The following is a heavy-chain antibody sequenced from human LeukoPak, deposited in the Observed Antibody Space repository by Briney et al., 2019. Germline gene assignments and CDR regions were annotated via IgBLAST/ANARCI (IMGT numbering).Heavy chain of an antibody. Sequence: SVKVSCKASGGTFSSYAISWVRQAAGQGLEWMGGIIPTFGTANYAQKFQGRVTITADESTSTAYMELSSLRSEDTAVYYCARGTLAAAGTPTFDYWGQGTLVTVSS. J-gene: IGHJ4*02. CDR3: ARGTLAAAGTPTFDY. CDR2: IIPTFGTA. V-gene: IGHV1-69*13. CDR1: GGTFSSYA. D-gene: IGHD6-13*01.